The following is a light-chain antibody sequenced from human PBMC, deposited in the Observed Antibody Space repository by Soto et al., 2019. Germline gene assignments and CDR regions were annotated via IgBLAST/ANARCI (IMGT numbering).Light chain of an antibody. J-gene: IGKJ5*01. CDR3: QQYYSTPPT. Sequence: DIVMTQSPDSLAVSLGERATIHCKPSQSVLYSSNNKNYLAWYQQKPEQPPNLLIYWASTRESGVPDRISGSGSGKDFTLTISSLQAEDVAVYYCQQYYSTPPTFGQGARLEIK. V-gene: IGKV4-1*01. CDR2: WAS. CDR1: QSVLYSSNNKNY.